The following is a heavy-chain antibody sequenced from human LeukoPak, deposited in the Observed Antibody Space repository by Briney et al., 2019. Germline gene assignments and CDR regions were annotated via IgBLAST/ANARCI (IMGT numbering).Heavy chain of an antibody. CDR2: IYYSGST. CDR1: GGSISSGGYY. D-gene: IGHD2-2*02. V-gene: IGHV4-31*03. Sequence: TLSLTCTVSGGSISSGGYYWSWIRQHPGKGLEWIGYIYYSGSTYYNPSLKSRVTISVDTSKNQFSLKLSSVTAADTAVYYCARVLPGYCSSTSCYTAFDIWGQGTMVTVSS. J-gene: IGHJ3*02. CDR3: ARVLPGYCSSTSCYTAFDI.